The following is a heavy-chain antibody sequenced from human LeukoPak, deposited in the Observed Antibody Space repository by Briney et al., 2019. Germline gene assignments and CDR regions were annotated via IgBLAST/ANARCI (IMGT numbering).Heavy chain of an antibody. CDR2: IYYSGST. CDR1: GGSLSSYY. CDR3: ARSRIMITFGGVISDAFDT. V-gene: IGHV4-59*01. D-gene: IGHD3-16*01. J-gene: IGHJ3*02. Sequence: SETLSLTCTVSGGSLSSYYWNWIRQPPGKGLEWIGYIYYSGSTNYNPSLKSRVTISVDTSKNQFSLKLSSVTAADTAVYYCARSRIMITFGGVISDAFDTWGQGTMVTVSS.